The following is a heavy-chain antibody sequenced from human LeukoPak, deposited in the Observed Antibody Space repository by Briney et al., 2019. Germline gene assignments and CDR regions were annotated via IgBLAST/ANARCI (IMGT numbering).Heavy chain of an antibody. CDR1: GFTFSSYE. CDR2: ISSSGSTI. Sequence: GGPLRLSCAASGFTFSSYEMNWVRQAPGKGLEWISSISSSGSTIYYTDSVKGRFTISRDNFKNTLYLQMNSLRVEDTALYYCVNSGFDPWGQGTLVTVSS. CDR3: VNSGFDP. V-gene: IGHV3-48*03. D-gene: IGHD3-10*01. J-gene: IGHJ5*02.